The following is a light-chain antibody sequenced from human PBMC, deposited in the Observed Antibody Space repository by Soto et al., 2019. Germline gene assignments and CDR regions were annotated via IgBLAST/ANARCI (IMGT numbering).Light chain of an antibody. CDR1: LSVTYNY. V-gene: IGKV3-20*01. J-gene: IGKJ4*01. Sequence: ELAQSPGTLSLSPGDRATLSCRASLSVTYNYLAWYQQKPGQAPRLLIYGASSRATGVPDRFSGSGSGTDFTLTISRLEPEDFAVYYCQQYGSSPPLSFGGGTKVDIK. CDR2: GAS. CDR3: QQYGSSPPLS.